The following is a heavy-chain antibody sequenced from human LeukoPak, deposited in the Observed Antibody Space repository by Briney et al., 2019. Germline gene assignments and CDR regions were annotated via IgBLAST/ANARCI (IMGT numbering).Heavy chain of an antibody. CDR2: INEDGSTT. D-gene: IGHD1-26*01. V-gene: IGHV3-74*01. Sequence: GGPLRLSCAASGFTFSSNWMHWVRQAPGKGLVWVSRINEDGSTTNYADSVKGRSTIFRDNAKNTLYLQMNSLRAEDTAVYYCVRDLGGRSGHWGQGTLVTVSS. CDR3: VRDLGGRSGH. CDR1: GFTFSSNW. J-gene: IGHJ4*02.